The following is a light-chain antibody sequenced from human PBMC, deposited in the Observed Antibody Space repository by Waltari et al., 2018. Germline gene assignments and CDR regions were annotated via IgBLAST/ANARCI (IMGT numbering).Light chain of an antibody. CDR3: QVRGGADDFWV. CDR2: DDS. V-gene: IGLV3-21*02. J-gene: IGLJ3*02. CDR1: NIGSNS. Sequence: SYVLTQPPSVSVAPGQTASVTCTGSNIGSNSVHWYQQRPGQAPVLVVSDDSDRPSGIRDRVAGSKSGHTATLSISGVEAGDEADFYCQVRGGADDFWVFGGGTRLTVL.